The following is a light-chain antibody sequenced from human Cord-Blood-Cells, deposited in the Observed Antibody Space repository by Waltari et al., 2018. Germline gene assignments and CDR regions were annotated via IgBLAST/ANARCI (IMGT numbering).Light chain of an antibody. J-gene: IGKJ5*01. CDR1: QSVSSSY. CDR3: QQWIT. Sequence: ESVLTQSPGTLSLYPGERATLSCRASQSVSSSYLAWYQQKPGQPPRLLIYGASSRATGIPDRFSGSGSGTDFTLTISRLEPEDFAVYYCQQWITFGQGTRLEIK. CDR2: GAS. V-gene: IGKV3-20*01.